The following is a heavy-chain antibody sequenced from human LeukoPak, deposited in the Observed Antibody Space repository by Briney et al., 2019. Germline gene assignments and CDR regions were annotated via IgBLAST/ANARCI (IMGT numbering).Heavy chain of an antibody. J-gene: IGHJ4*02. V-gene: IGHV4-59*01. CDR2: IYYSGST. CDR3: ARDRPGGSSLDY. D-gene: IGHD6-13*01. CDR1: GVSISGYY. Sequence: SETLSLTCTVSGVSISGYYWSWIRQPPGKGLEWIAYIYYSGSTNYNPSLKSRVTISVGTSKNQFSLKLTSVTAADTAVYFCARDRPGGSSLDYWGQGTLVTVSS.